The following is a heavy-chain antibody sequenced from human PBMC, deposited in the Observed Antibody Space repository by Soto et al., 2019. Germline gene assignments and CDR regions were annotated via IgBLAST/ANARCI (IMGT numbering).Heavy chain of an antibody. V-gene: IGHV3-30*18. CDR3: AKDLSPRGGMDV. J-gene: IGHJ6*02. CDR1: GFTFSSYG. CDR2: ISYDGSNK. Sequence: GGSLRLSCAASGFTFSSYGMHWVRQAPGKGLEWVAVISYDGSNKYYADSVKGRFTISRDNSKNTLYLQMNSLRAEDTAVYYCAKDLSPRGGMDVWGQGTTVTVSS.